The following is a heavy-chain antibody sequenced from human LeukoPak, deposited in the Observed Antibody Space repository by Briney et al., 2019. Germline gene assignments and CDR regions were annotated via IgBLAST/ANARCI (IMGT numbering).Heavy chain of an antibody. CDR2: ISSSSSTI. D-gene: IGHD1-26*01. Sequence: GGSLRLSCAASGFTFSSYSMNWVRQAPGKGLEWVSYISSSSSTIYYADSVKGRFTISRDNAKNSLYLRMNSLRAEDTAVYYCASTRKWEFKWGQGTLVTVSS. V-gene: IGHV3-48*01. CDR3: ASTRKWEFK. CDR1: GFTFSSYS. J-gene: IGHJ4*02.